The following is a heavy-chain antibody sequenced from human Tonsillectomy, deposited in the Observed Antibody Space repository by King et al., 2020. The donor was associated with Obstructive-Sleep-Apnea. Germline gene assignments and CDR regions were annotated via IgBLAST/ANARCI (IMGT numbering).Heavy chain of an antibody. CDR1: GFIFSSYA. J-gene: IGHJ4*02. V-gene: IGHV3-64D*09. D-gene: IGHD1-26*01. CDR2: ISSHGGST. CDR3: VKPVQGSYSYYFDY. Sequence: VQLVESGGGLVQPGGSLRLSCSASGFIFSSYAMHWVRQAPGKGLEYVSAISSHGGSTYYADSVKGRFTISRDNFKNTLYLQMSSLRAEDTAVYYCVKPVQGSYSYYFDYWGQGTLVTVSS.